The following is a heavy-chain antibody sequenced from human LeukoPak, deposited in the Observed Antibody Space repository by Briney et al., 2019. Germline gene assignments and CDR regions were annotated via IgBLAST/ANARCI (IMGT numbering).Heavy chain of an antibody. CDR3: AKDGGSGYYYFDY. D-gene: IGHD3-22*01. CDR2: INSDGSST. CDR1: GFTFSSYW. V-gene: IGHV3-74*01. J-gene: IGHJ4*02. Sequence: GGSLRLSCAASGFTFSSYWMHWVRQAPGKGLVWVSRINSDGSSTNYADSVKGRFTSSRDNSKNTLYVQMNSLRAEDTAVYYCAKDGGSGYYYFDYWGQGTLVTVSS.